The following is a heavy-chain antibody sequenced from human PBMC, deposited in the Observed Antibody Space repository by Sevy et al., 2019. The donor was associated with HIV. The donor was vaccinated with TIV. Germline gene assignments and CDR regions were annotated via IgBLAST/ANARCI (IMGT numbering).Heavy chain of an antibody. CDR3: ARDRGFSSTSEYGMDV. CDR2: FDPEDGER. CDR1: GHTLTDLS. D-gene: IGHD2-2*01. J-gene: IGHJ6*02. Sequence: ASVKVSCKASGHTLTDLSMHWVRQAPGKGFEWIGRFDPEDGERIYAQKFQGRVTMTEDTSTDTAYMELSSLRSEDTAVYYCARDRGFSSTSEYGMDVWGQGTTVTVSS. V-gene: IGHV1-24*01.